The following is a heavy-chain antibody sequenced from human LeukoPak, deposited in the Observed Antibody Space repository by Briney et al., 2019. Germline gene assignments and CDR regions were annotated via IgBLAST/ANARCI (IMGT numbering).Heavy chain of an antibody. CDR2: IGTAGDT. D-gene: IGHD3-22*01. J-gene: IGHJ4*02. CDR3: RATYYDSSGYPFDY. V-gene: IGHV3-13*01. Sequence: GVLRLSFAASGFTFSSYDMHWVRHATGKGLEWVSAIGTAGDTYYPGSVKGRFTISRENAKNSLYLQMNSLRAGDTAVYYCRATYYDSSGYPFDYWGQGTLVTVSS. CDR1: GFTFSSYD.